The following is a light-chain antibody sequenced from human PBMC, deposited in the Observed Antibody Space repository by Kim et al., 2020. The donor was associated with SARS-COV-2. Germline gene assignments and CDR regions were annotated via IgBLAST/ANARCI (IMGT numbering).Light chain of an antibody. Sequence: SYELTQPPSVSVAPGKTARITCGGNNIGSKSVHWYQQKPGQAPVLVIYYDSDRPSGIPERFSGSNSGNTATLTISRVEAGDEADSYCQLWDSSTGPPYVF. CDR3: QLWDSSTGPPYV. CDR1: NIGSKS. J-gene: IGLJ1*01. CDR2: YDS. V-gene: IGLV3-21*04.